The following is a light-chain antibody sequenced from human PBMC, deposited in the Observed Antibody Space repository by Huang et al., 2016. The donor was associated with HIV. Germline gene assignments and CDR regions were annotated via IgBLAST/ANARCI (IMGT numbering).Light chain of an antibody. V-gene: IGKV3-11*01. CDR2: DAF. J-gene: IGKJ1*01. CDR3: QQRNNWPRT. CDR1: QSVSSY. Sequence: EIVLTQSPATLSLSPGDRAPLTCRASQSVSSYLAWFQQKRGQAPRLLIYDAFNRAPGIPDRCSGSGSGTDFTLTIGNVEPEDFAVYYCQQRNNWPRTFGQGTKVEI.